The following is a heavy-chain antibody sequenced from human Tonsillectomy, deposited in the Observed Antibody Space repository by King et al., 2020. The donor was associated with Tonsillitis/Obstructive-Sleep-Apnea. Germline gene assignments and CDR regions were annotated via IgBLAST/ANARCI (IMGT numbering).Heavy chain of an antibody. CDR2: ISHSGST. D-gene: IGHD2-15*01. CDR1: GGSFSGYY. CDR3: TRGSWDQCSGGSCSTDY. J-gene: IGHJ4*02. Sequence: VQLQQWGAGLLKPSETLSLTCAVYGGSFSGYYWSWIRQPPEKGLEWIGEISHSGSTNYNPSLKSRVTISVDTSKNQFSLKMNSVTAADTAVYYCTRGSWDQCSGGSCSTDYWGQGTRVTVSS. V-gene: IGHV4-34*01.